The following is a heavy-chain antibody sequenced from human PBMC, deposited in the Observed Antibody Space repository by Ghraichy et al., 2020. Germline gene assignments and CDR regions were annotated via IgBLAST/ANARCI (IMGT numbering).Heavy chain of an antibody. V-gene: IGHV4-39*01. J-gene: IGHJ6*03. CDR2: IYYSGST. CDR1: GGSTSSGSYY. Sequence: SETLSLTCIVSGGSTSSGSYYWGWIRQPPGKGLEWIGSIYYSGSTYYNPSLKSRVTISVDTSKNQSSLKLSSVTAADTAVYYCAGGVYYYYMDVWGKGTTVTVSS. D-gene: IGHD3-16*01. CDR3: AGGVYYYYMDV.